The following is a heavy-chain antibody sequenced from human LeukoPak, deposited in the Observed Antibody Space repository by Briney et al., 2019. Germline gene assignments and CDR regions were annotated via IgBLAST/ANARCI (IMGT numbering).Heavy chain of an antibody. J-gene: IGHJ4*02. CDR1: GGSISSYY. Sequence: PSETLSLTCTVSGGSISSYYWSWIRQPPGKGLEWIGYIYYSGSTNYNPSLKSRVTISVDTSKNQFSLKLSSVTAADTAVYYCARSGSSGYRYFDYWGQGTLVTVSS. CDR3: ARSGSSGYRYFDY. CDR2: IYYSGST. D-gene: IGHD3-22*01. V-gene: IGHV4-59*08.